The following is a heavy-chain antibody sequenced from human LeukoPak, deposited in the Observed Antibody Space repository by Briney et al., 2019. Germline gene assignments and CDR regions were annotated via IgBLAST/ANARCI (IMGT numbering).Heavy chain of an antibody. J-gene: IGHJ6*04. V-gene: IGHV4-59*01. CDR3: ARMPNYYYGMDV. Sequence: PSETLSLTCTVSGGSISSYYWSCIRQPPGKGLEWIGYIYYSGSTNYNPSLKSRVTISVDTSKNQFSLKLSSVTAADTAVYYCARMPNYYYGMDVWGKGTTVTVSS. D-gene: IGHD2-2*01. CDR2: IYYSGST. CDR1: GGSISSYY.